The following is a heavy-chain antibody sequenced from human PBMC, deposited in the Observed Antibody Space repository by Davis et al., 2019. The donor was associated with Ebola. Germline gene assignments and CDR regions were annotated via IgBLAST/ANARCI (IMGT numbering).Heavy chain of an antibody. V-gene: IGHV3-21*01. D-gene: IGHD1-26*01. J-gene: IGHJ3*02. CDR1: GFTFSYYS. CDR3: ARRYSGSYYNAFDI. Sequence: GESLKISCAASGFTFSYYSMNWVRQAPGKGLEWVSSISSSSSYIYYADSVKGRFTISRDNSKNTLYLQMNSLRAEDTAVYYCARRYSGSYYNAFDIWGQGTMVTVSS. CDR2: ISSSSSYI.